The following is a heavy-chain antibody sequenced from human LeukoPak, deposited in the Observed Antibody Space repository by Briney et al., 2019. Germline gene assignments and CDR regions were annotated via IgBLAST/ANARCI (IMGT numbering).Heavy chain of an antibody. Sequence: SETLSLTCAVYGGSFSGYYWSWIRQPAGKGLEWIGRIYTSGSTNYNPSLKSRVTMSVDTSKNQFSLKLSSVTAADTAVYYCARGSVISVAVYYFDYWGQGTLVTVSS. V-gene: IGHV4-59*10. CDR3: ARGSVISVAVYYFDY. CDR1: GGSFSGYY. CDR2: IYTSGST. J-gene: IGHJ4*02. D-gene: IGHD2-21*01.